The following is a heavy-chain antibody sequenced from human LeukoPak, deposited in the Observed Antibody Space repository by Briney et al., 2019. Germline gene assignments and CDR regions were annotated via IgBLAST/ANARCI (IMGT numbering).Heavy chain of an antibody. J-gene: IGHJ4*02. D-gene: IGHD2-21*02. CDR2: ISYDGSNK. V-gene: IGHV3-30*04. Sequence: PGRSLRLSCAASGLTFSSYAMHWVRQAPGKGLEWVAVISYDGSNKYYADSVKGRFTISRDNSKNTLYLQMNSLRAEDTAVYYCASEIVVVTANFDYWGQGTLVTVSS. CDR3: ASEIVVVTANFDY. CDR1: GLTFSSYA.